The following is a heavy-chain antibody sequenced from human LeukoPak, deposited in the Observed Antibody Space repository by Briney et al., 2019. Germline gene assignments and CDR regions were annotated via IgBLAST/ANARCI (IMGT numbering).Heavy chain of an antibody. CDR3: ARHDAAGAQGGFFDY. CDR1: GYSFTSYW. V-gene: IGHV5-10-1*01. D-gene: IGHD2-15*01. Sequence: HGESLRISCKGSGYSFTSYWISWVRQMPGKGLEWMGRIDPSDSYTNYSPSFQGHVTISADKSISTAYLQWSSLKASDTAMYYCARHDAAGAQGGFFDYWGQGTLATVSS. J-gene: IGHJ4*02. CDR2: IDPSDSYT.